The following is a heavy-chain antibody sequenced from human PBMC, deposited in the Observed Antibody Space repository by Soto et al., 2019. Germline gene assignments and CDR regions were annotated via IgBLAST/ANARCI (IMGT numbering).Heavy chain of an antibody. V-gene: IGHV3-30-3*01. CDR1: GFTFSSYS. Sequence: QVQLVESGGGVFQPGRSLRLSCTASGFTFSSYSMHWVRQAPGKGLEWVAVISYDGSNEFYADSVKGRFTISRDNSKNTLYMQVNSLIAEDTAVYFCARGNSWWLAGLDYFDYWGQGTLITVSS. D-gene: IGHD2-15*01. CDR3: ARGNSWWLAGLDYFDY. J-gene: IGHJ4*02. CDR2: ISYDGSNE.